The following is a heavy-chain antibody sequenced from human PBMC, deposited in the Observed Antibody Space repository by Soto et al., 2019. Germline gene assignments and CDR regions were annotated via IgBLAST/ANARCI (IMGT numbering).Heavy chain of an antibody. V-gene: IGHV3-30*18. J-gene: IGHJ6*02. CDR3: AKVRSSWDHYYYGMDV. CDR1: GFTFSSYG. CDR2: ISYDGSNK. D-gene: IGHD6-13*01. Sequence: PGGSLRLSCAASGFTFSSYGMHWVRQAPGKGLEWVAVISYDGSNKYYADSVKGRFTISRDNSKNTLYLQMNSLRAEDTVVFYCAKVRSSWDHYYYGMDVWGQGTTVTVSS.